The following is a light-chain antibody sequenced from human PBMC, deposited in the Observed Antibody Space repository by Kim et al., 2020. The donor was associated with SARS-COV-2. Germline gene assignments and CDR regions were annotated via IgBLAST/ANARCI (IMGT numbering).Light chain of an antibody. V-gene: IGLV3-1*01. Sequence: VAPGQPASITCSGAKLGDKSASWYQQKPGQSPVVVIFRDNRRPSGIPERFSGSNSGNTATLTISGTQAMDEADYYCQAWDSSIYVFGTGTKVTVL. CDR1: KLGDKS. CDR2: RDN. CDR3: QAWDSSIYV. J-gene: IGLJ1*01.